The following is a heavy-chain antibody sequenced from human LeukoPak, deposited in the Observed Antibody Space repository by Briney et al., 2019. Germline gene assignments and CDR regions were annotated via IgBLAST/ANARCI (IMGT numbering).Heavy chain of an antibody. CDR3: ARVGCSSTSCYSPYFDY. CDR2: INPSGST. V-gene: IGHV4-34*01. CDR1: GGSFSGYY. Sequence: SETLSLTCAVYGGSFSGYYWSWIRQPPGKGLEWIGEINPSGSTNYNPSLKSRVTISVDTSKNQFSLKLSSVTAADTAVYYCARVGCSSTSCYSPYFDYWGQGTLVTVSS. J-gene: IGHJ4*02. D-gene: IGHD2-2*01.